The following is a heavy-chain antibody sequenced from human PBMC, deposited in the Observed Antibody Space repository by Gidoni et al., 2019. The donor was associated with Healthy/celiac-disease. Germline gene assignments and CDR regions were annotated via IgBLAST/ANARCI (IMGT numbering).Heavy chain of an antibody. Sequence: ASGFTFSNAWMNWVRQAPGKGLEWVGRIKSKTDGGTTDYAAPVKGRFTISRDDSKNTLYLQMNSLKTEDTAVYYCTTGGSYYADPFDYWGQGTLVTVSS. J-gene: IGHJ4*02. D-gene: IGHD1-26*01. CDR1: GFTFSNAW. CDR2: IKSKTDGGTT. V-gene: IGHV3-15*07. CDR3: TTGGSYYADPFDY.